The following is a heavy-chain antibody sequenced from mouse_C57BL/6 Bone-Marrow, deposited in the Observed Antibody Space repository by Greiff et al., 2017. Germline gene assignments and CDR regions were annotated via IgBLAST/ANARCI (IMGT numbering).Heavy chain of an antibody. CDR1: GYTFTSYW. V-gene: IGHV1-64*01. D-gene: IGHD1-1*01. Sequence: QVQLQQSGAELVKPGASVKLSCKASGYTFTSYWMHWVKQRPGQGLEWIGMIHPNSGSTNYNEKFKSKATLTVDKSSSTAYMQLSSLTSEDSAVYYCARGSSYWYCDVWGTGTTVTVSS. J-gene: IGHJ1*03. CDR3: ARGSSYWYCDV. CDR2: IHPNSGST.